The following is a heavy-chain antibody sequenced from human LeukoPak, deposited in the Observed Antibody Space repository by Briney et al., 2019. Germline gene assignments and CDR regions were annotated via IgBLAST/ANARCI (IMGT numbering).Heavy chain of an antibody. CDR3: ARGGYSYGYYYYYYMDV. J-gene: IGHJ6*03. Sequence: ASVKVSCKVSGYTLTELSMHWVRQAPGKGLEWMGGFDPEDGETIYAQKFQGRVTMTEDTSTDTAYMELSSLRSEDTAVYYCARGGYSYGYYYYYYMDVWGKGTTVTVSS. V-gene: IGHV1-24*01. D-gene: IGHD5-18*01. CDR1: GYTLTELS. CDR2: FDPEDGET.